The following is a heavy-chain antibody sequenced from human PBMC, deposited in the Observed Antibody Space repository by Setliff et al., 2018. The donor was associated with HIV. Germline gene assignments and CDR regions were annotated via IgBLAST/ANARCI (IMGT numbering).Heavy chain of an antibody. D-gene: IGHD6-13*01. J-gene: IGHJ6*03. V-gene: IGHV4-39*01. CDR2: IYYRGST. CDR3: ARGRYRSRWYASDHYYIDV. CDR1: GGSISSSSYY. Sequence: SETLSLTCTVSGGSISSSSYYWGWIRQPPGKGLQWIGSIYYRGSTYYNPSLKSRVTISVDTSKNQFSLKLRSVTAADTALYYCARGRYRSRWYASDHYYIDVWGNGTTVTVSS.